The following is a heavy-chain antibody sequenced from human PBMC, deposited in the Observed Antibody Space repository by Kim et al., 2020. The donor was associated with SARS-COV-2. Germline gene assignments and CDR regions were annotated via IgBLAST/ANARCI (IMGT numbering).Heavy chain of an antibody. Sequence: LSLTCAASGFTVTTYWMHWVRQAPGKRLVWVSRIKSEGTGISYADSVKGRFTISRDNANNTLYLQMDNLRDEDTAVYYCASDTVLYGLDVWGQGTTVTVSS. D-gene: IGHD4-4*01. CDR3: ASDTVLYGLDV. V-gene: IGHV3-74*01. CDR1: GFTVTTYW. J-gene: IGHJ6*02. CDR2: IKSEGTGI.